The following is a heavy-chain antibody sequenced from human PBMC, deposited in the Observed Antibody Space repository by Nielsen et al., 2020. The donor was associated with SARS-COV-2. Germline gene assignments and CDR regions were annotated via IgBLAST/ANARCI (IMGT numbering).Heavy chain of an antibody. CDR1: GGSFSSYY. D-gene: IGHD2-2*01. CDR3: AGRYGHQPFDP. Sequence: SETLSLTCTVSGGSFSSYYWSWIRQSPGKGLEWIGYIHYSGSTNYNPSLKSRVTMSVHTSKNQFSLKLSSVTAADTAVYYCAGRYGHQPFDPWGQGTLVTVSS. V-gene: IGHV4-59*12. J-gene: IGHJ5*02. CDR2: IHYSGST.